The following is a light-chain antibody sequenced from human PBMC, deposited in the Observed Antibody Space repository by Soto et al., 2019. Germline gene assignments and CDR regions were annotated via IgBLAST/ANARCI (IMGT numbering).Light chain of an antibody. Sequence: EIVLTQSPGTLSLSPGERATLSCRPSQSVSSSYLAWYQQKPGQAPRLLLYGTSSWATGIPDRFSGSGSGTDFTLTISRLEPEDFAVYYCQQYGRSPWTFGQGTKVEIK. V-gene: IGKV3-20*01. CDR1: QSVSSSY. J-gene: IGKJ1*01. CDR2: GTS. CDR3: QQYGRSPWT.